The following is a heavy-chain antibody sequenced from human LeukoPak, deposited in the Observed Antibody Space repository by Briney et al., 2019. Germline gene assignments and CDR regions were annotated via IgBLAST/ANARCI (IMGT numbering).Heavy chain of an antibody. Sequence: ASVKVSCKASGYNFINYGISWVRQAHGQGLEWMGWISTYNGNAIYAQKFQGSVTMTTDTLMTTAYMELRSLRSDDTAVYFCARDRSTLMIRGAFDVWGQGTTVTVSS. D-gene: IGHD3-10*01. J-gene: IGHJ6*02. V-gene: IGHV1-18*01. CDR3: ARDRSTLMIRGAFDV. CDR2: ISTYNGNA. CDR1: GYNFINYG.